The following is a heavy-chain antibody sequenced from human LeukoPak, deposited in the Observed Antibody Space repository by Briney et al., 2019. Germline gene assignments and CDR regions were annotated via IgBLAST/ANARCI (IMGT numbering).Heavy chain of an antibody. V-gene: IGHV3-49*03. CDR3: TRVLRGYGGYYFDY. Sequence: GRSLRLSCTASGFTFGDHAMSWFRQAPGKGLEWVGFIRSKAYGGTTEYAASVKGRFTISRDDSKSIAYLQMNSLKTEDTAVYYCTRVLRGYGGYYFDYWGQGTLVTVSS. CDR2: IRSKAYGGTT. J-gene: IGHJ4*02. CDR1: GFTFGDHA. D-gene: IGHD4-23*01.